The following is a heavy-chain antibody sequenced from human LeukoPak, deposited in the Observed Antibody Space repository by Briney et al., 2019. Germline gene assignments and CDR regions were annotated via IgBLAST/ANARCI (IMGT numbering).Heavy chain of an antibody. V-gene: IGHV3-7*01. CDR3: ARLVGDRTIYDS. CDR2: IKRDGSEK. Sequence: GGSLRLSCAASRFTFNIYWMSWVRQAPGKGLEWVATIKRDGSEKYYVDPVKGRFTIPRDNAKNSLCLQMNSLRVEDTAVYYCARLVGDRTIYDSWGQGTLVTVSS. D-gene: IGHD1-26*01. CDR1: RFTFNIYW. J-gene: IGHJ4*02.